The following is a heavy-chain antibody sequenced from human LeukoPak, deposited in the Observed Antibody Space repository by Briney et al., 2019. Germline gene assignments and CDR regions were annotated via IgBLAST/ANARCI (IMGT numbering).Heavy chain of an antibody. CDR2: ISKDESNK. J-gene: IGHJ4*02. CDR1: GFIFSTFG. CDR3: AKDNPVLEY. V-gene: IGHV3-30*18. Sequence: TGGSLRLSCAPSGFIFSTFGMHWVRQTPGKGLEWVSHISKDESNKYYADSVKGRFTISRDTSKNTLFLQMNSLRVEDTAIYYCAKDNPVLEYWGQGTLVTVSS.